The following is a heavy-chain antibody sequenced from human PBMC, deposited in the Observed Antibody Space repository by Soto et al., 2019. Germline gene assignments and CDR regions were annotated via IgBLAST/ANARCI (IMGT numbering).Heavy chain of an antibody. D-gene: IGHD2-15*01. J-gene: IGHJ4*02. CDR1: GFTFSNAW. Sequence: EVQLVESGGGLVKPGGSLRLSCAASGFTFSNAWLSWVRQAPGKGQEWGGRIKRKTDGGTTDYAAPVKGRLTISRDDSKNTLYLQMNSLKTEDTAVYYCTTEGDSPYFDYWGQGTLVTVSS. CDR3: TTEGDSPYFDY. V-gene: IGHV3-15*01. CDR2: IKRKTDGGTT.